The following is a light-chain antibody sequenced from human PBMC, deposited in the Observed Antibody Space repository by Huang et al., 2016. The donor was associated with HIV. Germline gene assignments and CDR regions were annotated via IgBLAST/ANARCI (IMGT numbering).Light chain of an antibody. V-gene: IGKV2-28*01. CDR1: QRLLHSDGDNH. Sequence: DIVMTQSPVSLSVSPGEPASISCRFSQRLLHSDGDNHVDWYVQKPGQSPQVLVDLGAVRVSGVPDRFSGSGSGTEFTLMISRVESEDVGIYHCMQALQTLITFGQGTRLEIK. CDR2: LGA. CDR3: MQALQTLIT. J-gene: IGKJ5*01.